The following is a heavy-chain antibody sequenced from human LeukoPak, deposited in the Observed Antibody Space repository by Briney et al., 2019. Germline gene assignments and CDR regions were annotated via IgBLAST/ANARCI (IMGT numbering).Heavy chain of an antibody. D-gene: IGHD3-16*01. CDR3: TKDLRADDSPLGFDP. J-gene: IGHJ5*02. CDR1: GGFVLSDGHY. CDR2: IHSSGQT. V-gene: IGHV4-31*03. Sequence: SQTLSLTCTVSGGFVLSDGHYWSWIRKHPGQGLEWIGYIHSSGQTKYKPSLESRAFISLDASKNQFYLSLTSVTAADTAVYYCTKDLRADDSPLGFDPWGQGTLVTVSS.